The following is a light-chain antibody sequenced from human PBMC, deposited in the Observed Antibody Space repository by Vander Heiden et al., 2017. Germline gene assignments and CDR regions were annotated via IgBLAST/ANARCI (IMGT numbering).Light chain of an antibody. Sequence: QSVLTQPPSASGAPGHRVTITCTGSSCNIGAGYEVHWYHQLPRTAPRNLIYGNISRPSGVPDRFSGSKSGTSASLATTGLQAEEEADYYCQSYDSSLSASVFGTGTKVTVL. CDR2: GNI. J-gene: IGLJ1*01. CDR3: QSYDSSLSASV. CDR1: SCNIGAGYE. V-gene: IGLV1-40*01.